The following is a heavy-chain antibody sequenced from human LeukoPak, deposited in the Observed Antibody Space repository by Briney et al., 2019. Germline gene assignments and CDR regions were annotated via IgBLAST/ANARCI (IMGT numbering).Heavy chain of an antibody. CDR2: INPNSGDT. Sequence: GASVKVSCKASGYTFTGYYIHWVRQAPGQGLEWMGWINPNSGDTNYAQKFQGRVTMTRDTSISTAYMELSSLRSDDTAVYYCAREHSVRGVGSWGQGTLVTVSS. CDR1: GYTFTGYY. CDR3: AREHSVRGVGS. V-gene: IGHV1-2*02. D-gene: IGHD3-10*01. J-gene: IGHJ5*02.